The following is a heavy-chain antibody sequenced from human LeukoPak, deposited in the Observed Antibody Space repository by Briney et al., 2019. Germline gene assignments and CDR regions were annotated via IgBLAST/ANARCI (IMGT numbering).Heavy chain of an antibody. J-gene: IGHJ3*02. CDR3: ARDQLLTYYYDSSGYSGAFDI. CDR2: INPSGGST. V-gene: IGHV1-46*01. Sequence: ASVKVSCKAYGYTFTSYYMHWVRQPPGQGLEWMGIINPSGGSTSYAQKFQGRVTMTRDTSTSTVYMELSSLRSEDTAVYYCARDQLLTYYYDSSGYSGAFDIWGQGTMVTVSS. D-gene: IGHD3-22*01. CDR1: GYTFTSYY.